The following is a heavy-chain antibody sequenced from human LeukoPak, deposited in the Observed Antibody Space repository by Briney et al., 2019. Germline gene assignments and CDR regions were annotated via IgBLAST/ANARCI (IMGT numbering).Heavy chain of an antibody. Sequence: EGSLRLSCAASGFTFNDYYMSWIRQAPGKGLEWVSYISSSGGSINYADSVKGRFTISRDNAKNSLYLQVNSLRAEDTAVYYCARGRTYSSSWPFDYWGQGTLVTVSS. V-gene: IGHV3-11*04. CDR1: GFTFNDYY. CDR2: ISSSGGSI. J-gene: IGHJ4*02. D-gene: IGHD6-13*01. CDR3: ARGRTYSSSWPFDY.